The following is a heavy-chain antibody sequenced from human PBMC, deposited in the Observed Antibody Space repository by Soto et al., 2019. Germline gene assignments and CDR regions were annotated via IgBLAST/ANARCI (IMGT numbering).Heavy chain of an antibody. V-gene: IGHV4-61*05. D-gene: IGHD3-3*01. CDR2: IDTSGST. Sequence: PSETLSLTCTVSGDSIGTTHSYWAWIRQSPGKGLEWIGRIDTSGSTNYNPSLKSRVTMSVDTSKQEFSLKLSSVTAADTALYYCARGGQDFWSGPFDYWGRGALVTVSS. CDR1: GDSIGTTHSY. J-gene: IGHJ4*02. CDR3: ARGGQDFWSGPFDY.